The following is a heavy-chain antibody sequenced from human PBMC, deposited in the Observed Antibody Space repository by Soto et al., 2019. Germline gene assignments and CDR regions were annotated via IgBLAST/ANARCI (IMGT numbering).Heavy chain of an antibody. D-gene: IGHD7-27*01. V-gene: IGHV1-69*13. CDR1: GGTFSSYA. CDR3: ARGLTGVFDAFDI. Sequence: SVKVSCKASGGTFSSYAISWVRQAPGQGLEWMGGIIPIFGTANYAQKFQGRVAITADESTSTAYMELSSLRSEDTAVYYCARGLTGVFDAFDIWGQGTMVTVSS. CDR2: IIPIFGTA. J-gene: IGHJ3*02.